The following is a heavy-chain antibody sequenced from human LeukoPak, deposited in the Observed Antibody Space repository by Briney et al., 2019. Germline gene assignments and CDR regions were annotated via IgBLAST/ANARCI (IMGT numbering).Heavy chain of an antibody. CDR3: ASLAGSGYDYDAFDI. CDR2: IYYSGST. J-gene: IGHJ3*02. Sequence: ASETLSLTCTVSGGSISSYYWSWIRQPPGKGLEWIGYIYYSGSTNYNPSLKSRVTISVDTSKNQFSLKLSSVTAADTAVYYCASLAGSGYDYDAFDIWGQGTMITVSS. D-gene: IGHD5-12*01. CDR1: GGSISSYY. V-gene: IGHV4-59*08.